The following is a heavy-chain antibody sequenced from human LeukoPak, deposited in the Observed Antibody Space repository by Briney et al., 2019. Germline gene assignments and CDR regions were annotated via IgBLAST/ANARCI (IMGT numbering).Heavy chain of an antibody. CDR3: ARETYDIQYFQH. CDR1: GGSISSYY. CDR2: IYTSGST. J-gene: IGHJ1*01. D-gene: IGHD3-16*01. V-gene: IGHV4-4*07. Sequence: PSETLSLTCTVSGGSISSYYWSWIRQPAGKGLERIGRIYTSGSTNYNPSLKSRVAMSVDTSKNQFSLKLSSVTAADTAVYYCARETYDIQYFQHWGQGTLVTVSS.